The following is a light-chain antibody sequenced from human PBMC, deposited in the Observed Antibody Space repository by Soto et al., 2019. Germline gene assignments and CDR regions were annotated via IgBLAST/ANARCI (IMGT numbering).Light chain of an antibody. J-gene: IGKJ4*01. V-gene: IGKV3-11*01. CDR1: QSISTY. Sequence: EIVLTQSPATLSLSPGERATLSCRASQSISTYLAWYQHKPGQAPRLLIYDSSNRATGVAARFSGSGSGTDFTLTIRSLEPEDFAVYYCQQRNSWPLTFGGGTKVEIK. CDR3: QQRNSWPLT. CDR2: DSS.